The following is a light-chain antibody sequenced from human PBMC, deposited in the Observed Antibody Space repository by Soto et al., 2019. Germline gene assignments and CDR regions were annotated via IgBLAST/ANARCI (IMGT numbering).Light chain of an antibody. CDR1: SSNIGNKY. J-gene: IGLJ2*01. CDR3: GTWDSSLSAVV. Sequence: QSVLTQPPSVSAAPGQTVTISCSGSSSNIGNKYVSWYQQLPGTAPKLLIYENNKRPSGIPDRFSGSKSGTSATLGITGLQTGDEADYYCGTWDSSLSAVVFGGGTKLTVL. V-gene: IGLV1-51*02. CDR2: ENN.